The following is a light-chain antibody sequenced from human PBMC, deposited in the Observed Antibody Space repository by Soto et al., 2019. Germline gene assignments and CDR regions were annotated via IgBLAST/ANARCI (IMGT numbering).Light chain of an antibody. J-gene: IGKJ5*01. V-gene: IGKV3-15*01. Sequence: EIVMTQSPGTLSVSPGERVTLSCRASQSVSNKLAWYQQKLGQAPRLLIYRASTRATGIPARFSGSGSGTEFTLTISSLQSEDFAVYYCQQDNNWPPITFGEGTRLEIQ. CDR1: QSVSNK. CDR2: RAS. CDR3: QQDNNWPPIT.